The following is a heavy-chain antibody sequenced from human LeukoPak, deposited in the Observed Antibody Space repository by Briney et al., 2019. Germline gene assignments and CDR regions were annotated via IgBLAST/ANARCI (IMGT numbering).Heavy chain of an antibody. CDR2: IYYSGST. CDR1: GGSISSYY. CDR3: ARGGPPVTIFGVVISWFDP. D-gene: IGHD3-3*01. J-gene: IGHJ5*02. Sequence: PSETLSLTCTVSGGSISSYYWSWIRQPPGKGLEWSGYIYYSGSTNYNPSLKSRVTISLDTSKNQFSLKLSSVTAADTAVYYCARGGPPVTIFGVVISWFDPWGQGTLVTVSS. V-gene: IGHV4-59*01.